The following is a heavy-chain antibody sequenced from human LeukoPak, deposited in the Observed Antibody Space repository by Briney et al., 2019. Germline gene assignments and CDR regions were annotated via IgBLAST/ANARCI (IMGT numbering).Heavy chain of an antibody. CDR3: ARAKKSRIAVAGTKYYFDY. V-gene: IGHV4-59*12. D-gene: IGHD6-19*01. CDR2: IYYSGST. J-gene: IGHJ4*02. CDR1: GGSISSYY. Sequence: SETLSLTCTVSGGSISSYYWSWIRQPPGKGLEWIGYIYYSGSTNYNPSLKSRVTISVDTSKNQFSLKLSSVTAADTAVYYCARAKKSRIAVAGTKYYFDYWGQGILVTVSS.